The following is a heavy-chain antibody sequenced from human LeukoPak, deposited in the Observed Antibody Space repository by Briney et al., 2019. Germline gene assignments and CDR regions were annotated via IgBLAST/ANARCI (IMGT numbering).Heavy chain of an antibody. CDR2: ISGSGGST. CDR1: GFTFSSYA. D-gene: IGHD3-3*01. J-gene: IGHJ4*02. V-gene: IGHV3-23*01. Sequence: QPGGSLRLSCAASGFTFSSYAMSWVRQAPGKGLEWVSAISGSGGSTYYADSVKGRFTISRDNSKNTLYLQMNSLRGEDTAVYYCAKDQYYDFWSGYFDYWGQGTLVTVSS. CDR3: AKDQYYDFWSGYFDY.